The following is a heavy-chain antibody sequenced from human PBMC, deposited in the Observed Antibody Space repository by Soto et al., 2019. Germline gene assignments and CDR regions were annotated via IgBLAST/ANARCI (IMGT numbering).Heavy chain of an antibody. CDR2: ITYRGTT. CDR1: GGSINSGGSN. Sequence: PSETLSLTCTVSGGSINSGGSNWNWIRQRPGEGLEWIGYITYRGTTYSIPSLKSRVTMSVDTSKNQFSLKLSSVSAADTAVYYCARDSGESLRFFGYWGQGAPVTVSS. V-gene: IGHV4-31*03. CDR3: ARDSGESLRFFGY. D-gene: IGHD3-10*01. J-gene: IGHJ4*02.